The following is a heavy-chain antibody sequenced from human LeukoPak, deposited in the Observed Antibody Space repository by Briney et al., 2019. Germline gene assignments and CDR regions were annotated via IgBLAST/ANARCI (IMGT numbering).Heavy chain of an antibody. CDR2: INPNSGGT. Sequence: ASVKVSCKASGYTFTGYYMHWVRQPPEQGLEGMGWINPNSGGTNYAQQFQGRVTMTRDTSISTAYMELSRLRSDDTAVYYCARQRSITIFGVVRDAFDIWGQGTMVTVSS. J-gene: IGHJ3*02. CDR1: GYTFTGYY. CDR3: ARQRSITIFGVVRDAFDI. D-gene: IGHD3-3*01. V-gene: IGHV1-2*02.